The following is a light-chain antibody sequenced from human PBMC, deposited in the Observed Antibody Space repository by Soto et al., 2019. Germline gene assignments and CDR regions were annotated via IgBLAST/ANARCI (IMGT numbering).Light chain of an antibody. V-gene: IGLV1-40*01. CDR3: QSYDSSYV. Sequence: QSVLTQPPSVSGYPGQRVTISCTGSSSNIGAGYDVHWYQQLPGTAPKLLIYHNNNRPSGVPDRFSGSQSGTSASLAITGLQAEDEADYYCQSYDSSYVFGTGTNVTVL. CDR2: HNN. CDR1: SSNIGAGYD. J-gene: IGLJ1*01.